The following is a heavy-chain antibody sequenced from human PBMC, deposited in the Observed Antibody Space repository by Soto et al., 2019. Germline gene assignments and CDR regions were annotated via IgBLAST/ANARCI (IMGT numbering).Heavy chain of an antibody. D-gene: IGHD3-10*01. V-gene: IGHV3-23*01. CDR2: AGGGGDNI. J-gene: IGHJ4*02. CDR1: GFTFSSYS. CDR3: AKRDSGSWRSPPLINY. Sequence: QLLEAGGGLVQPGGSLRLSCAASGFTFSSYSMNWVRQAPGKGLQLVATAGGGGDNIFYADSVKGRFTISRDDSQNMVFLPMNSLRPEDTAVYFCAKRDSGSWRSPPLINYWGQGTLVTVSS.